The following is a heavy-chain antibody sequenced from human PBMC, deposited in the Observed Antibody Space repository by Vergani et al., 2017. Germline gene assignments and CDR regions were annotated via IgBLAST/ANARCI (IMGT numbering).Heavy chain of an antibody. CDR3: AWHSTVEWLVRLGWIDP. Sequence: QLQLQESGPGLVKPSATLSLTCSVSGASIRSSNYYWGWIRQPPGKGLEWIASIYYSGSTYYNPSLMSRVTISVDTTKNQFSLKLSSVTAADTAVYFCAWHSTVEWLVRLGWIDPWGQGILVTVSS. CDR1: GASIRSSNYY. V-gene: IGHV4-39*01. J-gene: IGHJ5*02. CDR2: IYYSGST. D-gene: IGHD6-19*01.